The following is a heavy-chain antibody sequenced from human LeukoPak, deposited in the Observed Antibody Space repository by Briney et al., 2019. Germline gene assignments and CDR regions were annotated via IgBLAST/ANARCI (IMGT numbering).Heavy chain of an antibody. J-gene: IGHJ6*02. D-gene: IGHD1-26*01. CDR3: ARDNAPLVGATSYYGMDV. Sequence: GGSLRLSCAASGLTFSSYEMNWVRQAPGKGLEWVSYISSSGSTIYYADSVKGRFTISRDNAKNSLYLQMNSLRAEDTAVYYCARDNAPLVGATSYYGMDVWGQGTTVTVSS. CDR2: ISSSGSTI. CDR1: GLTFSSYE. V-gene: IGHV3-48*03.